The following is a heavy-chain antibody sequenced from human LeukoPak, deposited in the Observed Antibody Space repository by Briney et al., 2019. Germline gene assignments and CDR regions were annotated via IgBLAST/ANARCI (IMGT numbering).Heavy chain of an antibody. CDR1: GYSFTSYW. CDR2: IYPGDSDT. V-gene: IGHV5-51*01. J-gene: IGHJ6*02. D-gene: IGHD4-23*01. Sequence: GESLKISCKGSGYSFTSYWIGWVRQMPGKGLEWMGIIYPGDSDTRYSPSFQGQVTISADKSISTAYLQWSSLKASDTAMYYCARWASLTYGGNSRGYYYYGMHVWGQGTTVTVSS. CDR3: ARWASLTYGGNSRGYYYYGMHV.